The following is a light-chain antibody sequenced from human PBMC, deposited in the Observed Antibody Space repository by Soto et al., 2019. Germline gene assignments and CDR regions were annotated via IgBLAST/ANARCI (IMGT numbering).Light chain of an antibody. Sequence: QAVVAQPPSVSGAPGQRVTISCSGTTSNIGAGYDVQWYRQLPGTAPKLLIHGNTNRPSGVPDRFSGSKSGTSASLAITGLQSEDEGDYYCQSYDSGLRGYVFGSGTKLTVL. V-gene: IGLV1-40*01. J-gene: IGLJ1*01. CDR3: QSYDSGLRGYV. CDR2: GNT. CDR1: TSNIGAGYD.